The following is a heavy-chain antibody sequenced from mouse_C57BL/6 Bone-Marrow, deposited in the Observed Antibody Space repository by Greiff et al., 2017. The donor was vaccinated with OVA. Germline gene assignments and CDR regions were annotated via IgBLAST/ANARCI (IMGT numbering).Heavy chain of an antibody. CDR2: ISSGSSTI. V-gene: IGHV5-17*01. Sequence: EVQLVESGGGLVKPGGSLKLSCAASGFTFSDYGMHWVRQAPEKGLEWVAYISSGSSTIYYADTVKGRFPISRDNAKNTLFLQMNSLRSEDTAMYYCAKNYGPYAMDYWGQGTSVTVSS. J-gene: IGHJ4*01. D-gene: IGHD1-1*01. CDR1: GFTFSDYG. CDR3: AKNYGPYAMDY.